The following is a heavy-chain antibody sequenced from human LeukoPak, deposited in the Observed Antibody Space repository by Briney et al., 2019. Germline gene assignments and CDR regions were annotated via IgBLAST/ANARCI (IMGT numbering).Heavy chain of an antibody. V-gene: IGHV5-51*01. CDR3: ARRRGYTSSWFDY. Sequence: GESLKISCKGSGYSFTSYWISWVRQMPGKGLEWMGIIYPGDSDIRYSPSFRGQVTISADKSISTAYLQWSSLKASDTAIYYRARRRGYTSSWFDYWGQGTLVTVSS. CDR1: GYSFTSYW. J-gene: IGHJ5*01. D-gene: IGHD6-13*01. CDR2: IYPGDSDI.